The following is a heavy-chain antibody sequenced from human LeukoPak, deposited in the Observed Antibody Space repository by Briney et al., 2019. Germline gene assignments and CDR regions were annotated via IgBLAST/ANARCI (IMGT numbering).Heavy chain of an antibody. D-gene: IGHD1-26*01. Sequence: SETLSLTCTVSGGSISSYYWSWIRQPPGKGLEWIGYIYYSGSTNYNPSLKSRVTISVDTSKNQFSLKLSSVTAADTAVYYCAHQGGSYLGWFDPWGQGTLVTVSS. CDR1: GGSISSYY. V-gene: IGHV4-59*01. CDR3: AHQGGSYLGWFDP. J-gene: IGHJ5*02. CDR2: IYYSGST.